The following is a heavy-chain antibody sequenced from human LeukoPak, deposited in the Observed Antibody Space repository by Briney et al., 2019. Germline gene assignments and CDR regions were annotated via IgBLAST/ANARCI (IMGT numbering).Heavy chain of an antibody. CDR2: IYYSGST. CDR3: ARGAFGVSSWFDP. D-gene: IGHD3-10*01. V-gene: IGHV4-39*07. Sequence: SGTLSLTCTVSGGSISSSSYYWGWIRQPPGKGLEWIGSIYYSGSTYYNPSLKSRVTISVDTSKNQFSLKLSSVTAADTAVYYCARGAFGVSSWFDPWGQGTLVTVSS. J-gene: IGHJ5*02. CDR1: GGSISSSSYY.